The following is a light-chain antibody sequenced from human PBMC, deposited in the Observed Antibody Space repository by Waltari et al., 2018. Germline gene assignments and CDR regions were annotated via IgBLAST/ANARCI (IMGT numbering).Light chain of an antibody. CDR2: EVS. CDR1: SSDVGDYNY. CDR3: SSYAGRSTYF. J-gene: IGLJ1*01. V-gene: IGLV2-14*01. Sequence: QSALTQPASVSGSPGQSITISCTGTSSDVGDYNYVSWYQHHPGKVPKLLIYEVSNRPSGVSNLCSGSNSGNTASLTISGLQAEDEADYYCSSYAGRSTYFFGTGTKVTV.